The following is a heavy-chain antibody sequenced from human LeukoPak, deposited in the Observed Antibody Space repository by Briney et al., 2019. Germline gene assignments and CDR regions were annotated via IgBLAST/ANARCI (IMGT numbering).Heavy chain of an antibody. CDR1: GGSISSYY. J-gene: IGHJ4*02. CDR3: AREGFYYDSSGYYYLPDY. CDR2: IYTSGST. D-gene: IGHD3-22*01. V-gene: IGHV4-4*07. Sequence: SETLSLTRTVSGGSISSYYWSWIRQPAGKGLEWIGRIYTSGSTNYNPSLKSRVTMSVDTSKNQFSLKLSSVTAADTAVYYCAREGFYYDSSGYYYLPDYWGQGTLVTVSS.